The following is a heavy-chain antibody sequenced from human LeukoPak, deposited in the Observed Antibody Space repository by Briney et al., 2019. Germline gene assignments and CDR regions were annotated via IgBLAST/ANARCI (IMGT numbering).Heavy chain of an antibody. J-gene: IGHJ4*02. V-gene: IGHV3-74*01. D-gene: IGHD6-19*01. CDR1: GFTFSKYW. CDR2: INTDGTVT. Sequence: PGGSLRLSCAASGFTFSKYWMLWVRQAPGKGLESVSRINTDGTVTTYADYVKGRFTVSRDNADNTMFLQMHSVRDEDTAVYYCATRQWLAPPPDSWGQGTPVTVSS. CDR3: ATRQWLAPPPDS.